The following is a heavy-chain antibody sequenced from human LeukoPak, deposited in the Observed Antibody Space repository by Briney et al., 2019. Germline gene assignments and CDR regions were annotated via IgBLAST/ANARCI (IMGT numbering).Heavy chain of an antibody. CDR3: TRELLYHYYEY. CDR1: GFTVSSHF. V-gene: IGHV3-53*01. CDR2: LYDDGTT. D-gene: IGHD3-3*01. Sequence: GGTLRLSCAASGFTVSSHFMSWVRQAPGKGLEWVSVLYDDGTTKYPDSVKGRFTISRDNSKNTLYLQMDSLRTEDTAVYYCTRELLYHYYEYWGQGTLVTVSS. J-gene: IGHJ4*02.